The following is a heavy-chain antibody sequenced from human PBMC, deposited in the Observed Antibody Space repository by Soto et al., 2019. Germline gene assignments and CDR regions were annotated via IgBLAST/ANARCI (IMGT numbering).Heavy chain of an antibody. CDR2: IYSGGST. D-gene: IGHD3-3*01. J-gene: IGHJ3*02. V-gene: IGHV3-66*01. CDR1: GFTVSSNY. Sequence: GGSLRLSCAASGFTVSSNYMSWVRQAPGKGLEWVSVIYSGGSTYYADSVKGRFTISRDNSKNTLYLQMNSLRAEDTAVYYCARCIMIFGVVAEPDAFDIWGQGTMVIVSS. CDR3: ARCIMIFGVVAEPDAFDI.